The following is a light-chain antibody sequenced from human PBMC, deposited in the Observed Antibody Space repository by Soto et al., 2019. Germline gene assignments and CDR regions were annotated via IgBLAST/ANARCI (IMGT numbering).Light chain of an antibody. CDR3: QSYDSRLSAYV. J-gene: IGLJ1*01. CDR2: TNN. V-gene: IGLV1-40*01. Sequence: QSVLTQPPSVSGAPGQRVTISCTGSNSNIGAGYDVHWYLRLPGTAPKLLVYTNNNRPSGVPDRFSGSKSGTSASLAITGLQAEDEADYYCQSYDSRLSAYVFGTGTKVTVL. CDR1: NSNIGAGYD.